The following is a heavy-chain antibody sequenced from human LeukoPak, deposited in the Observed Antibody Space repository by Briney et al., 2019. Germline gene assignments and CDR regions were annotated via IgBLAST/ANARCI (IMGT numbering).Heavy chain of an antibody. CDR3: ARGRPPLSGIFDY. CDR1: GGSFSGYY. D-gene: IGHD1-26*01. J-gene: IGHJ4*02. Sequence: PSETLSLTCAVYGGSFSGYYWSWIRQPPGKGLEWIGEINHSGSTNYNPSLKSRVTISVDTSKNQFSLKLSSVTAADTAVYYCARGRPPLSGIFDYWGQGTLVTVSS. CDR2: INHSGST. V-gene: IGHV4-34*01.